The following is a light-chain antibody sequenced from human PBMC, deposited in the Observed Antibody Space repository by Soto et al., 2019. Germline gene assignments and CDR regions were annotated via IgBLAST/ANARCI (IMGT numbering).Light chain of an antibody. Sequence: DIQMTQSPSSLSASVGDRVTITCQASQDISNYLNWYQQKAGKAPKLLIYDASNLETGVPSRFSGSGSETDFTFTISSLQPEDIATYYCQQYDNLPLFTFGPGTKVDIK. CDR3: QQYDNLPLFT. CDR1: QDISNY. J-gene: IGKJ3*01. V-gene: IGKV1-33*01. CDR2: DAS.